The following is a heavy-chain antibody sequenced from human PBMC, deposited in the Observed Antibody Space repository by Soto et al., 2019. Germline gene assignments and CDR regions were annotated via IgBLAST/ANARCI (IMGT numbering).Heavy chain of an antibody. D-gene: IGHD2-2*02. Sequence: EVQLVESGGGLVQPGGSLRLSCAASGFTFSSYSMNWVRQAPGKGMEWVSYSSSSRRTIYHADSVKGRFTISRDKAQNTLHPQMTGLSAGETGVNNCARYSAPIPYWCQATGVTVSS. CDR2: SSSSRRTI. CDR1: GFTFSSYS. CDR3: ARYSAPIPY. J-gene: IGHJ4*02. V-gene: IGHV3-48*01.